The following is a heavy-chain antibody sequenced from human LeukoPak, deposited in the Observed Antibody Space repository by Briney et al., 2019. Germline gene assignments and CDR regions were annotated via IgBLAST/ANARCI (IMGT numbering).Heavy chain of an antibody. CDR1: CGSISSSY. CDR2: FYYSGST. J-gene: IGHJ4*02. Sequence: SETLSDTPTQPCGSISSSYGSTGSDTPREGLWSRGYFYYSGSTNYNPSLKSRVTTSVATSKKQLSLKRSSVPAAVTAVYYFAGAQPGIAAAGMINYWGQGTLVTVSS. CDR3: AGAQPGIAAAGMINY. V-gene: IGHV4-59*01. D-gene: IGHD6-13*01.